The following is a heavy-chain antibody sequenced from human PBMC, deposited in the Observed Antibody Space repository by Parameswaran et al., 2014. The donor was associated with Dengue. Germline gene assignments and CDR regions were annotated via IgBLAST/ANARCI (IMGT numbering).Heavy chain of an antibody. D-gene: IGHD1-7*01. J-gene: IGHJ4*02. Sequence: PGKGLEWIGEINHSGSTNYNPSLKSRVTISVDTSKSQFSLKLSSVTAADTAVYYCASTLITGTLYYFDYWGQGTLVTVSS. CDR2: INHSGST. CDR3: ASTLITGTLYYFDY. V-gene: IGHV4-34*01.